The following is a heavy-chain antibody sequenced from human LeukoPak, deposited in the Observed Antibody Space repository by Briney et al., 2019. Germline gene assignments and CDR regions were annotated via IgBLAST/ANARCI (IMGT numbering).Heavy chain of an antibody. J-gene: IGHJ4*02. CDR3: ANHLACGSTSCPPFDY. D-gene: IGHD2-2*01. CDR2: IRYDGSNQ. CDR1: EFTFSSYG. V-gene: IGHV3-30*02. Sequence: GGSLRLSCAASEFTFSSYGMHWVRQAPGKGLEWVAFIRYDGSNQYYTDSVKGRFTISRDNSKNTLYLQMNSLRAEDTAVYYCANHLACGSTSCPPFDYWGQGTLVTVSS.